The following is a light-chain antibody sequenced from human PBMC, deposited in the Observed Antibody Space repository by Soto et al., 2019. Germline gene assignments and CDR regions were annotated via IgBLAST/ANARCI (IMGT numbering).Light chain of an antibody. V-gene: IGKV3-20*01. CDR3: QQYGNSPYT. J-gene: IGKJ2*01. CDR2: GIS. CDR1: QSVSSSY. Sequence: TQSPATLSVSPGERATLSCRASQSVSSSYLAWYQQKPGQAPRLLIYGISKRATGVPDRFSGSGSGTDFSLTISRLEPEDFAVCYCQQYGNSPYTFGQGTKVDIK.